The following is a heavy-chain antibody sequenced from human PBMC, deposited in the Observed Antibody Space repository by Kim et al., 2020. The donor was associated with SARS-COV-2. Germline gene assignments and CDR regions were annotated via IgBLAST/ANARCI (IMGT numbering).Heavy chain of an antibody. J-gene: IGHJ4*02. V-gene: IGHV3-7*01. CDR1: GFIFSNYW. D-gene: IGHD6-25*01. Sequence: GGSLRLSCAASGFIFSNYWMSWVRQAPGKGLEWVANIMSDGSERHYVGSGKGRFTISRDNAKNSLYLEMNSLRADDTSLYYCARDRASSGREDYWCQ. CDR2: IMSDGSER. CDR3: ARDRASSGREDY.